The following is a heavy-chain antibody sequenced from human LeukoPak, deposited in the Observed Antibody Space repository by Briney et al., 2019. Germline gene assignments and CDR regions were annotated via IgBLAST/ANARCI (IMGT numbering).Heavy chain of an antibody. J-gene: IGHJ3*02. D-gene: IGHD6-19*01. CDR2: ISAYNGNT. CDR1: GYTFTSYG. V-gene: IGHV1-18*01. Sequence: ASVKVSCKASGYTFTSYGISWVRQAPGQGLEWMGWISAYNGNTNYAQKLQGRVTMTTDTSTSTAYMELRSLRSDDTAVYYCARQWLVLEGNLGVFDIWGQGTMVTVSS. CDR3: ARQWLVLEGNLGVFDI.